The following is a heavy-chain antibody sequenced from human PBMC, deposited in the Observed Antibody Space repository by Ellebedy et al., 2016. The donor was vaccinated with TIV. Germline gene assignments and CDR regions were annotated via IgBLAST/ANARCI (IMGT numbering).Heavy chain of an antibody. CDR3: TRDHGHYGSGSYWGWFDP. J-gene: IGHJ5*02. V-gene: IGHV3-7*01. CDR2: IREDGSET. Sequence: GESLKISCAASGFTFSNYWMSWFRQAPGKGLEWVANIREDGSETYYVDSVKGRLTISRDNAKNSVYLQMNSLRAEDTAVYYCTRDHGHYGSGSYWGWFDPWGQGTQVTVSS. D-gene: IGHD3-10*01. CDR1: GFTFSNYW.